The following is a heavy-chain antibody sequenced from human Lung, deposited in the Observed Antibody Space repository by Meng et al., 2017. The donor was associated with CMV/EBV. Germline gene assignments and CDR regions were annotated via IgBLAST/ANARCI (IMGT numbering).Heavy chain of an antibody. Sequence: ASVKVSXKASGYTFTGYYMHWVRQAPGQGLEWMGWINPYTGGTNYPQKFQGRVTITRDTSISTAYMDLSRLRSDDTAVYYCARVYYDTSGSSHYFDFWGQGKXVXVSS. V-gene: IGHV1-2*02. CDR1: GYTFTGYY. CDR3: ARVYYDTSGSSHYFDF. D-gene: IGHD3-22*01. J-gene: IGHJ4*02. CDR2: INPYTGGT.